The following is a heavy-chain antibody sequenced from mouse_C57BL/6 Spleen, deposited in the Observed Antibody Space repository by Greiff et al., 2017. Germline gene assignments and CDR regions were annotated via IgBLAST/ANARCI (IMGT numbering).Heavy chain of an antibody. Sequence: EVKLVESGGGLVKPGGSLKLSCAASGFTFSSYTMSWVRQTPEKRLEWVATISGGGGNTYYPASVKGRFTISRDTAKNTLYLQMSSLRSEDTALYDCARGVYYDYDGDVWGTGTTVTVSS. V-gene: IGHV5-9*01. CDR1: GFTFSSYT. CDR3: ARGVYYDYDGDV. J-gene: IGHJ1*03. D-gene: IGHD2-4*01. CDR2: ISGGGGNT.